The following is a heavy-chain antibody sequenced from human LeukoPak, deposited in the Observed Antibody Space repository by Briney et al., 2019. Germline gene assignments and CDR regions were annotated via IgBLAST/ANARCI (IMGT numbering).Heavy chain of an antibody. Sequence: SETLSLTCAVYGGSFSGYYLSWIRQPPGKGLEWIGEINHSGSTNYNPSLKSRFTISVDTSKNQFSLKLSSVTAADTAVYYCARCTVVFDYWGQGTLVTVSS. CDR1: GGSFSGYY. D-gene: IGHD4-23*01. J-gene: IGHJ4*02. CDR2: INHSGST. CDR3: ARCTVVFDY. V-gene: IGHV4-34*01.